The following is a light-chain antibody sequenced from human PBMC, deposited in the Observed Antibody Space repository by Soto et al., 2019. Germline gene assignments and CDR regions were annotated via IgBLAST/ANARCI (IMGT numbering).Light chain of an antibody. CDR2: GAS. CDR3: QQRAKWPST. V-gene: IGKV3D-20*02. Sequence: EIVLTQSPGTLSLPPGERATLSCRASQSVSSSYLAWYQQKPGQAPRLLIYGASSRATGIPDRFSGSGSATDFSLTITSLEPEDFAVYYCQQRAKWPSTFGPGTKVDIK. J-gene: IGKJ2*02. CDR1: QSVSSSY.